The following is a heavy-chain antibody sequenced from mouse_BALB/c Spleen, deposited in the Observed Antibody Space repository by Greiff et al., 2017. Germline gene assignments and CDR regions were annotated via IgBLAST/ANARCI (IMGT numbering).Heavy chain of an antibody. Sequence: EVKLVESGGGLVKPGGSLKLSCAASGFAFSSYDMSWVRQTPEKRLEWVAYISSGGGSTYYPDTVKGRFTISRDNAKNTLYLQMSSLKSEDTAMYYYARHGGGGYYPEYFDYWGQGTTLTVSS. J-gene: IGHJ2*01. V-gene: IGHV5-12-1*01. D-gene: IGHD2-3*01. CDR3: ARHGGGGYYPEYFDY. CDR1: GFAFSSYD. CDR2: ISSGGGST.